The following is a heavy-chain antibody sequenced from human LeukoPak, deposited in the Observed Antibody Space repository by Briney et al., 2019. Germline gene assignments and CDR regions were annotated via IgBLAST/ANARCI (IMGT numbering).Heavy chain of an antibody. CDR3: ARGFQRGDSPV. D-gene: IGHD2-21*02. J-gene: IGHJ4*02. CDR1: GFTFSAYS. CDR2: IKKDGSEK. V-gene: IGHV3-7*01. Sequence: PGESLRLSCAPSGFTFSAYSLSWVRQAPGKGLEWVAKIKKDGSEKDYVGSVKGRFTISRDNAKGSLYLQLNSLRAEDTAVYYCARGFQRGDSPVWGQGTLVTVSS.